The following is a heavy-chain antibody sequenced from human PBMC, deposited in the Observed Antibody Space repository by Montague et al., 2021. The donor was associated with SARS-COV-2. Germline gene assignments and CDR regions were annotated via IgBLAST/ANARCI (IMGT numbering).Heavy chain of an antibody. V-gene: IGHV4-39*01. Sequence: SETLSLTCTVSGGSISSSSYYWGWIRQPPGKGLEWTGNIYYSGSTYYNPSLKSRVTISVDTSKNQFSLKLSSVTAADTAVYYCARQGDQLLLEYWFDPWGQGTLVTVSS. CDR1: GGSISSSSYY. D-gene: IGHD2-2*01. J-gene: IGHJ5*02. CDR3: ARQGDQLLLEYWFDP. CDR2: IYYSGST.